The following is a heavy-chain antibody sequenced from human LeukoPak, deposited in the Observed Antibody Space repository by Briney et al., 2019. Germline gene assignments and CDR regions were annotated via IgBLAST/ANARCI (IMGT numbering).Heavy chain of an antibody. CDR2: IFYDVSND. V-gene: IGHV3-30-3*01. Sequence: GGSLRLSCAASGFTFSSYAMHWVRQAPGKGLEWVAVIFYDVSNDFYADSVKGRFTISRDNPENTLYLHMNSLRADDTAVYYCARGLEGSGWPNWYFDLWGRGTLVTVSS. D-gene: IGHD6-19*01. J-gene: IGHJ2*01. CDR3: ARGLEGSGWPNWYFDL. CDR1: GFTFSSYA.